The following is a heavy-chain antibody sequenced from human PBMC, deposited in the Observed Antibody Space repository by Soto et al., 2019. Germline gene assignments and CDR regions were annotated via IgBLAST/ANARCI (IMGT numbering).Heavy chain of an antibody. CDR3: AKDGYSSSWYYFLVGPDY. CDR1: GFTFSSYA. Sequence: EVQLLESGGGLVQPGGSLRLSCAASGFTFSSYAMSWVRQAPGKGLEWVSAISGSGGSTYYADSVKGRFTISRDNSKNTLYLQMNSLRAEDTAVYYCAKDGYSSSWYYFLVGPDYRGQGTLVTVSS. V-gene: IGHV3-23*01. D-gene: IGHD6-13*01. CDR2: ISGSGGST. J-gene: IGHJ4*02.